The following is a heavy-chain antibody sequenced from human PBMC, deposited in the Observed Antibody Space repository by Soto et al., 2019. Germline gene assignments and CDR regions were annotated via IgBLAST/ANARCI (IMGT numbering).Heavy chain of an antibody. CDR3: ARGRGIVATINRSLLFDY. CDR2: IYYRGST. CDR1: GGSISSGGYY. D-gene: IGHD5-12*01. V-gene: IGHV4-31*03. J-gene: IGHJ4*02. Sequence: QVQLQESGPGLVKPSQTLSLTCTVSGGSISSGGYYWSWIRQHPGKGMEWIGYIYYRGSTYYNPSLKSRVTISVDTSKNQFSLQLSSVTAADTAVYYCARGRGIVATINRSLLFDYWGQGTLVTVSS.